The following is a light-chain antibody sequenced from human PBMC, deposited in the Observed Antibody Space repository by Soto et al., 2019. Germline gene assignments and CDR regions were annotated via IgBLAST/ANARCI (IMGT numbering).Light chain of an antibody. J-gene: IGKJ2*02. CDR1: QTISNW. V-gene: IGKV1-5*01. CDR2: AAS. Sequence: DIQMTQSPSSLSASVGDRVTITCRASQTISNWLAWYQQKPGRAPKLLIYAASTLEIGVPSRFSGRGSGTEFTLTISSLQPDDFATYYCQHSNSHLCTFGQGTKLEIK. CDR3: QHSNSHLCT.